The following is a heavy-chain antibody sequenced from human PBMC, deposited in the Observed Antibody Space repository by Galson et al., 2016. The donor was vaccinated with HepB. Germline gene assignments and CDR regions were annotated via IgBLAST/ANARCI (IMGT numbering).Heavy chain of an antibody. Sequence: LRLSCAASGFTFSSYYMHWVRQAPGKGLVWVSRINRDESSTSYADYVKGRFTISRDNAKNTLYLQMNGLRAEDTAVYYCARDPSYYSGMDVWGQGTTVTVSS. CDR2: INRDESST. CDR3: ARDPSYYSGMDV. CDR1: GFTFSSYY. V-gene: IGHV3-74*01. J-gene: IGHJ6*02.